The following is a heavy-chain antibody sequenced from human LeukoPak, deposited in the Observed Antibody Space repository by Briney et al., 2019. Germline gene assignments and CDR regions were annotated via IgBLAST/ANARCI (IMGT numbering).Heavy chain of an antibody. CDR1: GFTVSTSY. CDR3: ARDNYYGSGILDI. Sequence: GGSLRLSCAASGFTVSTSYMSWVRQAPGKGLEWVSVLYSGGKTYYADSVKGRFTISRDNSKNTLYLQMSSLRAEDTAVYYCARDNYYGSGILDIWGQGTMVTVSS. D-gene: IGHD3-10*01. V-gene: IGHV3-53*01. J-gene: IGHJ3*02. CDR2: LYSGGKT.